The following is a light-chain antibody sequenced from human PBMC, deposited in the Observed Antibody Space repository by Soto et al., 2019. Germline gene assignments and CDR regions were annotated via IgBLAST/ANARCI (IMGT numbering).Light chain of an antibody. CDR3: SSYTSSSTRV. CDR2: DVR. V-gene: IGLV2-14*01. CDR1: NSDVGGYIY. Sequence: QSALTQPASVSGSPGQSITISCTGTNSDVGGYIYVSWYQQHPGKAPKLMIYDVRNRPSGVSNRFSGSKSGNTASLTNSGLQAEDEADYYCSSYTSSSTRVFGGGTKLTVL. J-gene: IGLJ2*01.